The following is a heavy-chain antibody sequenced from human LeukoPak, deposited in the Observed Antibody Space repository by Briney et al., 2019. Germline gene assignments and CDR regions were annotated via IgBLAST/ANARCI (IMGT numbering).Heavy chain of an antibody. Sequence: GGSLRLSCTTSGFAFDDFAMSWVRQPAGTGQEWVGFIRRRAYGGAAECAASVKCRFIISRDDSKGIAYLQMNSLKTEDTAVYYCSRNGLVDFDYWGQGSRVIVSP. CDR2: IRRRAYGGAA. J-gene: IGHJ4*02. CDR3: SRNGLVDFDY. V-gene: IGHV3-49*04. CDR1: GFAFDDFA.